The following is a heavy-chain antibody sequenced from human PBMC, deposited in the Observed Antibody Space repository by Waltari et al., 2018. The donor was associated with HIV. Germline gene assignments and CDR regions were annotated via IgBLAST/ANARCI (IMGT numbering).Heavy chain of an antibody. D-gene: IGHD6-13*01. CDR3: SRAAAVHDAFDI. V-gene: IGHV3-33*01. CDR1: GFTFSSYG. Sequence: QVQLVESGGGVVQPGRSLRLSCAASGFTFSSYGMHWVRQAPGKGLEWVAVIWYDGSNKYYADSVKGRFTISRDNSKNTLYLQMNSLRAEDTAVYYCSRAAAVHDAFDIWGQGTMVTVSS. J-gene: IGHJ3*02. CDR2: IWYDGSNK.